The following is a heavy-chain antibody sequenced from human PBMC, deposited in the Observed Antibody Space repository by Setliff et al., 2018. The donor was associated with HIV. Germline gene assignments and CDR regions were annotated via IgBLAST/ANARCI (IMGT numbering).Heavy chain of an antibody. Sequence: SETLSLTCAVYGGSFSGYYWSWIRQPPGKGLEWIGEINHSGSTNYNPSLKSRVTISVDTSKNQFSLKLSSVTAADTAVYYCARGRWVTMVRGVIITRPNFDYWGQGTRVTVSS. CDR2: INHSGST. CDR3: ARGRWVTMVRGVIITRPNFDY. V-gene: IGHV4-34*01. J-gene: IGHJ4*02. D-gene: IGHD3-10*01. CDR1: GGSFSGYY.